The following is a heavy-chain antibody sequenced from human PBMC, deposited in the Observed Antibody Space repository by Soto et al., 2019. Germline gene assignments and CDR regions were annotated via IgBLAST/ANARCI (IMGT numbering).Heavy chain of an antibody. J-gene: IGHJ4*02. Sequence: EVQLVESGGGLVQPGGSLRLSCAASGFTFSSYSMNWVRQAPGKGLEWISYISYSSSSIQYADSVKGRFTISRDNAKNPLYLQMSSLRDEDTAVYYCARAGAGTGYWGQGTLVTVAS. D-gene: IGHD3-10*01. CDR2: ISYSSSSI. CDR3: ARAGAGTGY. V-gene: IGHV3-48*02. CDR1: GFTFSSYS.